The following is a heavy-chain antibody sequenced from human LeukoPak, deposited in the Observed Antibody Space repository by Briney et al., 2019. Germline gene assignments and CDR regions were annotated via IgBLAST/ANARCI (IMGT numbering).Heavy chain of an antibody. V-gene: IGHV4-59*01. Sequence: PSETLSLTCTVSGGSIRSYYWRWIRQPPGKGLEWIGYIYYSGSTKYNPSLKSRVTISVDTSKHQSSLKLSSVTAAGTAVYYCARSAEYCSSTSCYWGDFDYWGQGTLVTVSS. CDR1: GGSIRSYY. J-gene: IGHJ4*02. CDR3: ARSAEYCSSTSCYWGDFDY. D-gene: IGHD2-2*01. CDR2: IYYSGST.